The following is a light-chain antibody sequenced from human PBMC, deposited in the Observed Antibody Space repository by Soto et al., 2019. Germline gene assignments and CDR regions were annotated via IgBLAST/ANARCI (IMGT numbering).Light chain of an antibody. CDR1: NSDIGAYNF. V-gene: IGLV2-14*01. CDR2: EVS. J-gene: IGLJ1*01. Sequence: QSVLTQPASVSGSPGQSITISCTGTNSDIGAYNFVSWYQHHPGKAPKLMIFEVSNRPLGASDRFSGTKSGNTASLTISGLQAEDEADYYCSSYTRSNTDVFGTGTKVTVL. CDR3: SSYTRSNTDV.